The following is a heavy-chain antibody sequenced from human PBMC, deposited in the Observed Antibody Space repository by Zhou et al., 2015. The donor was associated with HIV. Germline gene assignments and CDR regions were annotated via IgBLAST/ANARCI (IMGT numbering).Heavy chain of an antibody. CDR2: IIPTYGTE. CDR1: GASFASYA. D-gene: IGHD2-15*01. J-gene: IGHJ4*02. Sequence: QVQLVQSGAEVKVPGSSVRVSCRSAGASFASYATNWVRQAPGQGLEWMGGIIPTYGTESYPQKFQGRVTITADYIELTSLRSDDTAVYYCATVDGYCTGGSCYADLDYWGQGTLVTVSS. V-gene: IGHV1-69*12. CDR3: ATVDGYCTGGSCYADLDY.